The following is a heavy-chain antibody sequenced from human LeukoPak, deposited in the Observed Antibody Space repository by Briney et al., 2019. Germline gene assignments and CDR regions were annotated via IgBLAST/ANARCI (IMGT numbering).Heavy chain of an antibody. J-gene: IGHJ4*02. D-gene: IGHD1-14*01. CDR3: ARDLDSGGTTFRALDY. Sequence: ASVKVSCKASGYTFTGYGIIWVRQAPGQGLEWMGWISPYNGNTNYAQKFQGRVTMTTDTSTTTTYMELRSLRSDDTAVYYCARDLDSGGTTFRALDYWGQGTLVTVSS. CDR1: GYTFTGYG. CDR2: ISPYNGNT. V-gene: IGHV1-18*04.